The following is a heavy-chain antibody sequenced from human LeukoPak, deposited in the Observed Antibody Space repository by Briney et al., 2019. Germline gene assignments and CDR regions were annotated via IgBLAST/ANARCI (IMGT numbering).Heavy chain of an antibody. J-gene: IGHJ4*02. CDR1: GYSISSGYY. Sequence: SETLSLTCTVSGYSISSGYYWGWLRQPPGKGLEWIGSIYHSGSTYYNPSLKSRVTISVDTSKNQFSLKLSSVTAADTAVYYCARIVGYYYDSSGYLDYWGQGTLVTVSS. CDR2: IYHSGST. CDR3: ARIVGYYYDSSGYLDY. D-gene: IGHD3-22*01. V-gene: IGHV4-38-2*02.